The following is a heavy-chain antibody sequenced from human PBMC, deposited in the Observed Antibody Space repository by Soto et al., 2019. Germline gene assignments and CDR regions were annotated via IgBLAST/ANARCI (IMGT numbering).Heavy chain of an antibody. Sequence: GGALRLSCGGSGFTFSADWMTWGRQAPGKGLEWVANINQDGSAKYYGDSVRGRFTISRDNAKDSLYLQMNSLRAEDTAVYYCARAPNWGQGTLVTVS. V-gene: IGHV3-7*05. J-gene: IGHJ4*02. CDR1: GFTFSADW. CDR2: INQDGSAK. CDR3: ARAPN.